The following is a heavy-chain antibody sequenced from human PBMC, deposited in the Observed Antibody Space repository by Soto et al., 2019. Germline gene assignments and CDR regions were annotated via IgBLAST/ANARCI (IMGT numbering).Heavy chain of an antibody. CDR2: ISYDGSNK. CDR3: AKGEMATTYYFDY. J-gene: IGHJ4*02. Sequence: PGGSLRLSCAASGFTFSSYGMHWVRQAPGKGLEWVAVISYDGSNKYYADSVKGRFTISRDNSKNTLYLQMNSLRAEDTAVYYCAKGEMATTYYFDYWGQGTLVTV. V-gene: IGHV3-30*18. CDR1: GFTFSSYG. D-gene: IGHD5-12*01.